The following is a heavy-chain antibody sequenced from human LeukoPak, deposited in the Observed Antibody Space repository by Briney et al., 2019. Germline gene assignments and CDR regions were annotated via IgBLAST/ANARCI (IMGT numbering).Heavy chain of an antibody. CDR3: IRGSSTWSPLGDY. CDR2: ISPDGSTT. Sequence: GGSLRLSCAASGFTFSTYWMHWVRQAPGQGPVWVSRISPDGSTTTYADSVRGRFSISRDNAKNTLYMQMNSLRVDDTAVYYCIRGSSTWSPLGDYWGQGTLVTVST. V-gene: IGHV3-74*01. CDR1: GFTFSTYW. D-gene: IGHD6-13*01. J-gene: IGHJ4*02.